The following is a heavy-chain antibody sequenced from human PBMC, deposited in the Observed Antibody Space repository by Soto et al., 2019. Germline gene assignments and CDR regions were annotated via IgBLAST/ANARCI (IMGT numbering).Heavy chain of an antibody. J-gene: IGHJ5*02. CDR3: AKIRGGVYST. CDR1: GGIFNSYG. CDR2: INPLLGST. Sequence: QVHLVQSGAEVKKPGSSVKVSCNPSGGIFNSYGISWVRQGPGQGLQWMGGINPLLGSTNYAEKFRARLXXXXXXXXXXXXXXXXXXXXXXXXXXXCAKIRGGVYSTWGQGTLVTVSS. V-gene: IGHV1-69*05. D-gene: IGHD3-10*01.